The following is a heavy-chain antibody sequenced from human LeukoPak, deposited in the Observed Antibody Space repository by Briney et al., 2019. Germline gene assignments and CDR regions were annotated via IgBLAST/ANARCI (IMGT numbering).Heavy chain of an antibody. D-gene: IGHD6-13*01. Sequence: SETLSLTCAVSGGSISSYYWSWIRQPPGKGLEWIGYTHYSGSTDYTPSLKTRVTISVDTSKNQFSLKLSSVTAADTAVYYCARGAAGTVPFDYWGQGTLVTVSS. CDR3: ARGAAGTVPFDY. CDR1: GGSISSYY. J-gene: IGHJ4*02. V-gene: IGHV4-59*08. CDR2: THYSGST.